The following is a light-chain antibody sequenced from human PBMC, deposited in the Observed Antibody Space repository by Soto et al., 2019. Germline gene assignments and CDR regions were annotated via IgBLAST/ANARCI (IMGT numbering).Light chain of an antibody. CDR1: QSVSRNY. J-gene: IGKJ5*01. CDR3: QQYGSSPPIT. CDR2: GAS. Sequence: EILLTQSPDTLSLSPGEGATLSCRASQSVSRNYLAWYQQKPGQAPKLLIYGASTRATGIPDRFSGSGSGTDFTLTISRLAPEDFAVYYCQQYGSSPPITFGQGTRLEIK. V-gene: IGKV3-20*01.